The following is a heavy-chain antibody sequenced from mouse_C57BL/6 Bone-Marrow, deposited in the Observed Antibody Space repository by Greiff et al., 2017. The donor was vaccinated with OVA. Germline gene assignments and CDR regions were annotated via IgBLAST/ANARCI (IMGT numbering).Heavy chain of an antibody. Sequence: EVQGVESGGDLVKPGGSLKLSCAASGFTFSSYGMSWVRQTPDKRLEWVATISSGGSYTYYPDSVKGRFTISRDNAKNTLYLQMSSLKSEDTAMYYCERHSPGYYGKGGGCDYWGQGTTLTVSS. CDR3: ERHSPGYYGKGGGCDY. V-gene: IGHV5-6*01. D-gene: IGHD2-1*01. CDR1: GFTFSSYG. CDR2: ISSGGSYT. J-gene: IGHJ2*01.